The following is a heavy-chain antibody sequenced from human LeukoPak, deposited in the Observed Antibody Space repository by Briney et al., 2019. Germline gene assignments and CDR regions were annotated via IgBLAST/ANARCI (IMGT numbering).Heavy chain of an antibody. CDR1: GFTFSSYG. CDR3: AKSSTVVGATPFDY. J-gene: IGHJ4*02. Sequence: GGSLRLSCAASGFTFSSYGMHWVRQAPGKGLEWVAVISYDGSNKYYADSVKGRFTISRDNSKNTLYLQMNSLRAEDTAVYYCAKSSTVVGATPFDYWGQGTLVTVSS. D-gene: IGHD1-26*01. V-gene: IGHV3-30*18. CDR2: ISYDGSNK.